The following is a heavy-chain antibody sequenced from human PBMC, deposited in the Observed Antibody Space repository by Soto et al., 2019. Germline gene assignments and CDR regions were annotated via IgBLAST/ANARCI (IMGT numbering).Heavy chain of an antibody. D-gene: IGHD3-22*01. V-gene: IGHV3-21*01. CDR1: GFTFSSYS. CDR3: ARGRDYYDSSSDAFDI. J-gene: IGHJ3*02. Sequence: GGSLRLSCAASGFTFSSYSMNWVRQAPGKGLEWVSSISSSSSYIYYADSVKGRFTISRDNAENSLYLQMNSLRAEDTAVYYCARGRDYYDSSSDAFDIWGHGTMVTVSS. CDR2: ISSSSSYI.